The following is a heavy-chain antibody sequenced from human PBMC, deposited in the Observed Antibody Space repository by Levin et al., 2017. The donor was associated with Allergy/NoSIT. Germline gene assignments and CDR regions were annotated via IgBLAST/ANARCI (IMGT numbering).Heavy chain of an antibody. CDR1: GFTFDDYA. V-gene: IGHV3-9*01. Sequence: SLKISCAASGFTFDDYAMHWVRQAPGKGLEWVSGISWNSGSIGYADSVKGRFTISRDNAKNSLYLQMNSLRAEDTALYYCAKGTDYDYIWGSFDYWGQGTLVTVSS. CDR3: AKGTDYDYIWGSFDY. D-gene: IGHD3-16*01. CDR2: ISWNSGSI. J-gene: IGHJ4*02.